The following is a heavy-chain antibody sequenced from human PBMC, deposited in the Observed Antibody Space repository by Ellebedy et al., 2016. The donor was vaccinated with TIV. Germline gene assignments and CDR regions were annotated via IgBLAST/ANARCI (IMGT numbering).Heavy chain of an antibody. D-gene: IGHD1-14*01. V-gene: IGHV3-23*01. CDR3: AKGRSGTYIHHAFDY. J-gene: IGHJ4*02. Sequence: PGGSLRLSCAASGFTFSSYAMSWVRQAPGRGLEWVSGFSVSGDRTYYTDSVKGRFTISRDNSKNTLYLQMNSLRAEDTAIYYCAKGRSGTYIHHAFDYWGQGTLVTVSS. CDR1: GFTFSSYA. CDR2: FSVSGDRT.